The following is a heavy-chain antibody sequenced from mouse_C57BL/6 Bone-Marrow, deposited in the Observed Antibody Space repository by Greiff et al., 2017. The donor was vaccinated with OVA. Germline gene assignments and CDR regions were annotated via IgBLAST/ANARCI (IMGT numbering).Heavy chain of an antibody. V-gene: IGHV1-76*01. D-gene: IGHD1-1*01. Sequence: VQLQQSGAELVRPGASVKLSCKASGYTFTDYYINWVKQRPGQGLEWIARIYPGSGNTYYNEKFKGKATLTAEKSSSTAYMQLSSLTSEEAAVYMCARADYDGSSYGYCDYWGQGTTLTVSS. J-gene: IGHJ2*01. CDR1: GYTFTDYY. CDR3: ARADYDGSSYGYCDY. CDR2: IYPGSGNT.